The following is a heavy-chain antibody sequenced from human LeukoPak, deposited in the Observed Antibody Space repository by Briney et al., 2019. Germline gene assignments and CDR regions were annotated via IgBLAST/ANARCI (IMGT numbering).Heavy chain of an antibody. Sequence: SDTLSLTCTVSGGSISSYYWRWIRQPAGKGLEWIGRIYTSGSTNYNPSLKSRVTMSVDTSKNQFSLKLSSVTAADTAVYYCAGETYYYDSSGYYNWGQGTLVTVSS. D-gene: IGHD3-22*01. V-gene: IGHV4-4*07. J-gene: IGHJ4*02. CDR3: AGETYYYDSSGYYN. CDR2: IYTSGST. CDR1: GGSISSYY.